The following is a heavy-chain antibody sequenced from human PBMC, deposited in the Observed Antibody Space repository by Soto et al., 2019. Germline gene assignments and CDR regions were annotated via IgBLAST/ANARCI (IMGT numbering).Heavy chain of an antibody. Sequence: HPGGSLRLSCAASGFSFSSYGMHWVRQAPGKGLEWVAVISYDGSYKYYADSVKGRFTISRDNSKNTLYLQMNSLRAEDTAVYYCSPGSYSSGWYFDYWGRGTLVTVSS. CDR2: ISYDGSYK. CDR1: GFSFSSYG. CDR3: SPGSYSSGWYFDY. D-gene: IGHD6-19*01. J-gene: IGHJ4*02. V-gene: IGHV3-30*03.